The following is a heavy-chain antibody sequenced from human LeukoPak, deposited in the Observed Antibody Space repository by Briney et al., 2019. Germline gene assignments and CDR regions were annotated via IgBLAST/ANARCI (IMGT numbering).Heavy chain of an antibody. CDR3: ARSTVTTPGLLDY. CDR1: GGSISSYY. Sequence: SETLSLTCTVSGGSISSYYWSWIRQPPGKGLEWIGYIYYSGSTNHNPSLKSRVTISVDTSKNQFSLKLSSVTAADTAVYYCARSTVTTPGLLDYWGQGTLVTVSS. D-gene: IGHD4-11*01. V-gene: IGHV4-59*01. J-gene: IGHJ4*02. CDR2: IYYSGST.